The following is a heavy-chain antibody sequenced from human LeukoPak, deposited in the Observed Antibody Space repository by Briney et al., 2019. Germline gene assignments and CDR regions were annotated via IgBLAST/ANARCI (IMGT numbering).Heavy chain of an antibody. J-gene: IGHJ4*02. V-gene: IGHV1-2*02. CDR2: INPTSGVT. CDR3: ARDLYSGTYGR. Sequence: GASVKVSCKASGYTFSDSYMHWVRQAPGQGLEWVGWINPTSGVTKYAEKFQGRVTMTRDTSIRTAYMEMSRLRSDDTALYYCARDLYSGTYGRWGQGTLVTVSS. D-gene: IGHD1-26*01. CDR1: GYTFSDSY.